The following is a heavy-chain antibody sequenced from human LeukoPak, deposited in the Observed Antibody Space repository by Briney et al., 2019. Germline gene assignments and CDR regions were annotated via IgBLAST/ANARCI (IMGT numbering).Heavy chain of an antibody. CDR1: GGSIRSYY. D-gene: IGHD5-18*01. CDR3: ARDRGDTVMVHPFDY. J-gene: IGHJ4*02. Sequence: SETLSLTCTVSGGSIRSYYWSWIRQPPGKGLEWIGYIYYSGSTNYNPSLKSRVTISVDTSKNQFSLKLSSVTAADTAVYYCARDRGDTVMVHPFDYWGQGTLVTVSS. CDR2: IYYSGST. V-gene: IGHV4-59*01.